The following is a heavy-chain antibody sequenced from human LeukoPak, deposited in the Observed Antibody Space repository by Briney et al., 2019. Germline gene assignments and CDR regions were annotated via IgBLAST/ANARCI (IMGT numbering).Heavy chain of an antibody. CDR3: ARSTDAFDI. CDR2: IFYSGST. V-gene: IGHV4-30-4*01. CDR1: GGSISSSDYY. J-gene: IGHJ3*02. Sequence: SETLSLTCTVSGGSISSSDYYWSWIRQPPGKGLEWIGYIFYSGSTYYNPSLKSRFTISVDTSKNQFSLKLSSVTAADTAVYYCARSTDAFDIWGQGTMVTVSS.